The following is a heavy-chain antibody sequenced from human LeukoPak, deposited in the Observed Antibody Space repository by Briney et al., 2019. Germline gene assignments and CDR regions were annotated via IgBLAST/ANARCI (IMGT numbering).Heavy chain of an antibody. D-gene: IGHD4-17*01. J-gene: IGHJ6*02. V-gene: IGHV1-3*01. CDR2: INAGNGNT. CDR3: AGPYGDYDYYYGMDV. CDR1: GYTFTSYG. Sequence: ASVKVSCKASGYTFTSYGISWVRQAPGQRLEWMGWINAGNGNTKYSQKFQGRVTITRDTSASTAYMELSSLRSEDTAVYYCAGPYGDYDYYYGMDVWGQGTTVTVSS.